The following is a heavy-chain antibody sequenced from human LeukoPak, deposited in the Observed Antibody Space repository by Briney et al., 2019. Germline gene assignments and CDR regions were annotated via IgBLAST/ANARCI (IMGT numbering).Heavy chain of an antibody. V-gene: IGHV4-38-2*02. CDR2: IYHSGSA. CDR1: GYSISSTYY. Sequence: SETLSLTCTVSGYSISSTYYWGWIRQPPGKGLEWIGSIYHSGSAYYNPSLESRVTISVDTSKNQFSLKLSSVTAADTAVYYCARTGLTTVVTPLGRYYYYYYMDVWGKGTAVTVSS. J-gene: IGHJ6*03. CDR3: ARTGLTTVVTPLGRYYYYYYMDV. D-gene: IGHD4-23*01.